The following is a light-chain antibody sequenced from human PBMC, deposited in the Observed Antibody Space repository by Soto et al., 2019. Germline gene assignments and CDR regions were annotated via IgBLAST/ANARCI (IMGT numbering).Light chain of an antibody. Sequence: QSALTQPASVSGSPGQSITISCTGTSSDVGGYNYVSWYQQHPGKAPKLMIYEVSNRPSGFTNRFSGSKSGNTASLTISGLQAEDEADYYSSSYTSSSTLPVFGTGTKLTVL. V-gene: IGLV2-14*01. J-gene: IGLJ1*01. CDR1: SSDVGGYNY. CDR2: EVS. CDR3: SSYTSSSTLPV.